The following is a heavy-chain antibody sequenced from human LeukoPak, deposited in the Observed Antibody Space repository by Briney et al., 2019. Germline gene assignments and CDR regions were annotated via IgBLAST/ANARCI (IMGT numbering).Heavy chain of an antibody. V-gene: IGHV2-5*02. J-gene: IGHJ5*02. Sequence: SGPTLVKPTQTLTLTCTFSGFSLNTGDVGVGWIRQPPGKALEWLALNSRDDDQRYSPSLKNRLTITKDTSKNQVVLTMTNMDPVDTATYYCAHTGSSHGDDWFDPWGQGTLVTVSS. CDR3: AHTGSSHGDDWFDP. D-gene: IGHD7-27*01. CDR1: GFSLNTGDVG. CDR2: NSRDDDQ.